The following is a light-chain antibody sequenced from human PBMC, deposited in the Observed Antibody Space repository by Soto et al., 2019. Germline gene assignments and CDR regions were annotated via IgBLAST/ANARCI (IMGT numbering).Light chain of an antibody. CDR2: KAT. CDR3: QQCYSPPLS. CDR1: QSISSW. Sequence: DIQMTPSLSTLSASVLYIVNITFRASQSISSWLAWYQQKPGTAPKLLIYKATILQSGVPSRFSGSGSGTDFTLTISRLEPEDFASYYCQQCYSPPLSFGGGTKVAI. V-gene: IGKV1-5*03. J-gene: IGKJ4*01.